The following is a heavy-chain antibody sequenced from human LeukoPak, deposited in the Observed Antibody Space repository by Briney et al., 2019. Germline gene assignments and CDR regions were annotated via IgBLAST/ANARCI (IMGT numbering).Heavy chain of an antibody. V-gene: IGHV3-23*01. Sequence: PGGSLRLSCTASGFTFSNYAMNWVRQAPGKGLEWVSTISGSGINTYYADSVKGRFTISRDNSKNTLYLQMNSLRAEDTAVYYCAREKYYYDSSGYYYLYYFDYWGQGTLVTVSS. J-gene: IGHJ4*02. D-gene: IGHD3-22*01. CDR2: ISGSGINT. CDR3: AREKYYYDSSGYYYLYYFDY. CDR1: GFTFSNYA.